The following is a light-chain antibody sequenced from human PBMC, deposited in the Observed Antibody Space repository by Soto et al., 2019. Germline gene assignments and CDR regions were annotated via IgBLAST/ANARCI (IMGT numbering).Light chain of an antibody. CDR1: SPNIGAGCD. J-gene: IGLJ1*01. V-gene: IGLV1-40*01. Sequence: QSVLTQPPSVSGAPGQRVTISCTGSSPNIGAGCDVHWYQQLPETAPKLLIYGNSNRPSGVPDRFSGSKSGTSASLAITGLQAEDEADYYCQSYDSSLSVYVFGTGTKLTVL. CDR3: QSYDSSLSVYV. CDR2: GNS.